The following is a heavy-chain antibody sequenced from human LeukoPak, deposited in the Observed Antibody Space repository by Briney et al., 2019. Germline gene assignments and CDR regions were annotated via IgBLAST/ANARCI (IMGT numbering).Heavy chain of an antibody. CDR2: ISAYNGNT. Sequence: GASVKVSCKASGYTFTSYGISWVRQAPGQGLEWMGWISAYNGNTNYAQKLQGRVTMTTDTSTSTAYMELRSLRSDDTAVYYCARDSGEGTMIVFHPARFDPWGQGTLVTVSS. D-gene: IGHD3-22*01. CDR3: ARDSGEGTMIVFHPARFDP. J-gene: IGHJ5*02. CDR1: GYTFTSYG. V-gene: IGHV1-18*01.